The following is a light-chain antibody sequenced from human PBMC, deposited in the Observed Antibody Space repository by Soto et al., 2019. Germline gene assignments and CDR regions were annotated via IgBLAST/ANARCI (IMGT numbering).Light chain of an antibody. J-gene: IGLJ3*02. Sequence: QSALTQPASVSGSPGQSITISCTGTSSDVGAYNYVSWYQQYPGKAPKVIIFEVRKRPSGVSNRLSGSKSGNTASLTISGLQADDEADYYCCSYTSSSIRVFGGGTKVTVL. V-gene: IGLV2-14*01. CDR2: EVR. CDR1: SSDVGAYNY. CDR3: CSYTSSSIRV.